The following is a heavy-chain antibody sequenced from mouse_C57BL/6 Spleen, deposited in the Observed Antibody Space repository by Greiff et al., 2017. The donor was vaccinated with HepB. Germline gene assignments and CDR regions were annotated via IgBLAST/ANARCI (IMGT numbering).Heavy chain of an antibody. Sequence: QVQLQQPGAELVKPGASVKLSCKASGYTFTSYWMHWVKQRPGQGLEWIGMIHPNSGSTNYNEKFKSKATLTVDKSSSTAYMQLSSLTSEDSAVYYCARLPLSYYGSSYGYFDVWGTGTTVTVSS. CDR3: ARLPLSYYGSSYGYFDV. CDR1: GYTFTSYW. CDR2: IHPNSGST. J-gene: IGHJ1*03. D-gene: IGHD1-1*01. V-gene: IGHV1-64*01.